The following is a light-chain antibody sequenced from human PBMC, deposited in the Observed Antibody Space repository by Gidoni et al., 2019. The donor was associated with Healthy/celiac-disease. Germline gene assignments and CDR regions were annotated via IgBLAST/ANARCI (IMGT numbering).Light chain of an antibody. CDR3: QQYGSSPRT. V-gene: IGKV3-20*01. CDR1: QRVSSSY. Sequence: EIVLTQSPGTLSLYPGERATLSCRARQRVSSSYLAWYQQKPGQAPRLLIDGASSRATCIPDRFSGSGSGTDFTLTISRLEPEDFAVYYCQQYGSSPRTFGQGTKVEIK. CDR2: GAS. J-gene: IGKJ1*01.